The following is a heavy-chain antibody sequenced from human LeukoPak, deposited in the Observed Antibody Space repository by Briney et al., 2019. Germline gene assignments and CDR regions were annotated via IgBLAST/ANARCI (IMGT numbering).Heavy chain of an antibody. CDR2: ISSSSSTI. V-gene: IGHV3-48*01. Sequence: GGSLRLSCAASGFTFSSYSMNWVRQAPGKGLEWVSYISSSSSTIYYADSVKGRFTISRDNAKNSLYLQMNSLRAEDTAMYYCARDQKYGDYSLDYWGQGTLVTVSS. J-gene: IGHJ4*02. CDR3: ARDQKYGDYSLDY. CDR1: GFTFSSYS. D-gene: IGHD4-17*01.